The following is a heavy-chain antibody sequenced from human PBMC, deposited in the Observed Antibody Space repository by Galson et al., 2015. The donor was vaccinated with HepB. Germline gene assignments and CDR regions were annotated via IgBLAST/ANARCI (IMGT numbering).Heavy chain of an antibody. CDR3: ARDSGSGWTNDY. CDR2: IGVTSTPI. J-gene: IGHJ4*02. D-gene: IGHD6-19*01. Sequence: LRLSCAASGFRFSDYNLDWVRQAPGKGLEWVSYIGVTSTPIYYADSVKGRFTVSRDNAKNSLYLQMSGLRAEDTAVYYCARDSGSGWTNDYWGQGTLVTVSS. V-gene: IGHV3-48*01. CDR1: GFRFSDYN.